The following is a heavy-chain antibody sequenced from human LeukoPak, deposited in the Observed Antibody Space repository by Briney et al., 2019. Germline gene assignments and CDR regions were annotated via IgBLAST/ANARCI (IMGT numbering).Heavy chain of an antibody. D-gene: IGHD3-10*01. CDR1: GYTFTSYG. J-gene: IGHJ5*02. CDR3: ARENYGSESYWFDP. V-gene: IGHV1-18*01. CDR2: ISAYNGNT. Sequence: EASVKVSCKASGYTFTSYGISWVRQPPGQGLEWMGWISAYNGNTNYAQRLQGRVTMTTDTSTSTAYMELRSLRSDDTAVYYCARENYGSESYWFDPWGQGTLVTVSS.